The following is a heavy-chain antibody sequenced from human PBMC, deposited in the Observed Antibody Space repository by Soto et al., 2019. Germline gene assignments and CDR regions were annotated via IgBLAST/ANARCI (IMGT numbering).Heavy chain of an antibody. D-gene: IGHD1-1*01. CDR2: VSASGLNT. CDR3: AKDLPRRTSGYSFEY. V-gene: IGHV3-23*01. J-gene: IGHJ4*02. CDR1: GFTFSTYA. Sequence: EVQLLESGGKLVQPGGSLTLSCAASGFTFSTYAMAWVRQAPGKGLEWVSGVSASGLNTDYADPVKGRFYISRDNSKNTVSLHMNSLRAEDTALYYCAKDLPRRTSGYSFEYWGQGTPVTVSS.